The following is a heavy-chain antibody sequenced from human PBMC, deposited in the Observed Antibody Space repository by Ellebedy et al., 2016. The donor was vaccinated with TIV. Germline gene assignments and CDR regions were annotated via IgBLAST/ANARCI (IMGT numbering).Heavy chain of an antibody. CDR1: GGTFSNYA. CDR2: IIPRFGTT. CDR3: ARDEPPWGETPQYGMDV. D-gene: IGHD3-16*01. Sequence: ASVKVSCKASGGTFSNYAISWVRQAPGQGLEWMGGIIPRFGTTNYPQKFQDRLTITADASTSTVHMELKSLRSEDTAMYYCARDEPPWGETPQYGMDVWGQGTTVTVSS. J-gene: IGHJ6*02. V-gene: IGHV1-69*13.